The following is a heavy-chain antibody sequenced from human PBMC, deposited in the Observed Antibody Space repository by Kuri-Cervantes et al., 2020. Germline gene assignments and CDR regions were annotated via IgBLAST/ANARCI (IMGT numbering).Heavy chain of an antibody. D-gene: IGHD2-2*02. J-gene: IGHJ6*02. Sequence: ASVKVSCKASGYTFTGYYMHWVRQAPGQGLEWMGWINPNSGGTNYAQKFQGRVTMTRDTSISTAYMELSRLRSDDTAVYYCARVYRPLLYTYYYYGMDVWGQGTTVTVSS. CDR1: GYTFTGYY. CDR3: ARVYRPLLYTYYYYGMDV. CDR2: INPNSGGT. V-gene: IGHV1-2*02.